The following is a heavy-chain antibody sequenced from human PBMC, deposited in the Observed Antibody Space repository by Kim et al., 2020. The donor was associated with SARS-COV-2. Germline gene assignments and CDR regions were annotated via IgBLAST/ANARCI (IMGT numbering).Heavy chain of an antibody. CDR2: ISTGSSHI. CDR1: GFTFSTYS. V-gene: IGHV3-21*01. Sequence: GGSLRLSCRASGFTFSTYSMDWVRQAPGKGLEWVSSISTGSSHIYYADSVKGRFAISRDDAKNSLYLQMNSLRVEDTAVYFCARWGPDAFDIWGQGTMVTVSS. J-gene: IGHJ3*02. CDR3: ARWGPDAFDI. D-gene: IGHD3-16*01.